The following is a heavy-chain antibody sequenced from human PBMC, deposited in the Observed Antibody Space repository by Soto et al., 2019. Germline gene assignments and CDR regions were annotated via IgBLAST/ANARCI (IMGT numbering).Heavy chain of an antibody. D-gene: IGHD6-19*01. CDR2: IHYSGST. Sequence: PSETLSLTCTVSGGSISSYYWSWSRQPPGKGLEWIASIHYSGSTKYNPSLKSRVTVSVDTSKNQFSLKLSSVTAADTAVYYCAGSTGWYWFDPWGQGTLVTVSS. CDR1: GGSISSYY. CDR3: AGSTGWYWFDP. J-gene: IGHJ5*02. V-gene: IGHV4-59*08.